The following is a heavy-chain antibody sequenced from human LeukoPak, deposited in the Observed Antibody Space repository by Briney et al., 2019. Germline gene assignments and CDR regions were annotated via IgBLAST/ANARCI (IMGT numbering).Heavy chain of an antibody. CDR2: IYSGGST. J-gene: IGHJ3*02. D-gene: IGHD2-21*02. Sequence: PGGSLRLSCAASELTVSNSYMSWVRQAPGKGLQWVSVIYSGGSTYYADSLKGRFTISRDTSKNTLYLQMNSLRAEDTAVYYCARGGGAYCGSDCFRAFDIWGLGTMATVSS. CDR1: ELTVSNSY. V-gene: IGHV3-53*01. CDR3: ARGGGAYCGSDCFRAFDI.